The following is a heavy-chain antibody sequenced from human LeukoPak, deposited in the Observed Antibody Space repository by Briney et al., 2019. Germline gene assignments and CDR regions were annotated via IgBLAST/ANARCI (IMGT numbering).Heavy chain of an antibody. J-gene: IGHJ4*02. CDR3: AAYCSGGSCYSDSDY. V-gene: IGHV4-38-2*01. CDR2: VYHSGST. D-gene: IGHD2-15*01. Sequence: SETLSLTCAVSGYSISSGYYWGWIRQPPGKGLEWIGSVYHSGSTYYNPSLKSRVTISVDTSKNQFSLKLSSVTAADTAVYYCAAYCSGGSCYSDSDYWGQGTLVTVSS. CDR1: GYSISSGYY.